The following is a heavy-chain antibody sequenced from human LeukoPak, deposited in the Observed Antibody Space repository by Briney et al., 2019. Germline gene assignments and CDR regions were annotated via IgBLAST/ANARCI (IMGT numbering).Heavy chain of an antibody. D-gene: IGHD3-10*01. CDR2: ISGSGGST. CDR1: GFTFSSYG. J-gene: IGHJ5*02. Sequence: GGTLRLSCAASGFTFSSYGMSWVRQAPGKGLEWVSAISGSGGSTYYADSVKGRFTISRDNAENTLYLQMNSLRAEDTAVYYCGGSGSYYPWGQGTLVTVSS. V-gene: IGHV3-23*01. CDR3: GGSGSYYP.